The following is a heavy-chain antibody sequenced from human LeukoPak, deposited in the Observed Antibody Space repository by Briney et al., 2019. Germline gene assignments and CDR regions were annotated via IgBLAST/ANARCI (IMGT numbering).Heavy chain of an antibody. Sequence: GGSLRLSCAASGITFSSDAMSWVRQAPGKGLEWVSAINGGSTHYAGSVKGRFTISRDNAKNTLNLQMNSLRAEDTAVYYCARDLSQYYDTSDNWFDPWGQGTLVTVSS. J-gene: IGHJ5*02. CDR3: ARDLSQYYDTSDNWFDP. CDR2: INGGST. V-gene: IGHV3-23*01. D-gene: IGHD3-22*01. CDR1: GITFSSDA.